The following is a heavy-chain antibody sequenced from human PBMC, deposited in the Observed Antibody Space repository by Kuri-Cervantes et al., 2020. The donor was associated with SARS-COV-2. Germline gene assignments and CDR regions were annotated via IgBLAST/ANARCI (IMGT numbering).Heavy chain of an antibody. CDR3: AKGADGYNYFDY. J-gene: IGHJ4*02. CDR1: GFTFSCYA. D-gene: IGHD5-24*01. Sequence: GESLKISCAASGFTFSCYAMSWVRQAPGKGLEWVSAISGSGGSTYYADPVKGRFTISRDNSKNTLYLQMNSLRAEDTAVYYCAKGADGYNYFDYWGQGTLVTVSS. CDR2: ISGSGGST. V-gene: IGHV3-23*01.